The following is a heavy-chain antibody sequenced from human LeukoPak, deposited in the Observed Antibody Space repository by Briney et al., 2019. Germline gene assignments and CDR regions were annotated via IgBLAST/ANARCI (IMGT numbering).Heavy chain of an antibody. CDR1: GFTFSSYW. V-gene: IGHV3-23*01. CDR2: ISGSGGST. Sequence: PGGSLRLSCAASGFTFSSYWMSWVRQAPGKGLEWVSAISGSGGSTYYADSVKGRFTISRDNSKNTLYLQMNSLRAEDTAVYYCAKDQALHDAFDIWGQGTMVTVSS. CDR3: AKDQALHDAFDI. J-gene: IGHJ3*02.